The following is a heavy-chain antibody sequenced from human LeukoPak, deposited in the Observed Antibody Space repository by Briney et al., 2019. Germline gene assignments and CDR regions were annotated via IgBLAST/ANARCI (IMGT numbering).Heavy chain of an antibody. CDR3: TRIMNSSPDY. V-gene: IGHV3-74*01. D-gene: IGHD6-13*01. Sequence: GGSLRLSCAASGFTFSSYGMHWVRQAPGKGLVWVSRINTDGRTTTYADSVKGRFTISRDNAKNSVCLQMNSLRAEDTAVYYCTRIMNSSPDYWGQGTLVTVSS. CDR2: INTDGRTT. J-gene: IGHJ4*02. CDR1: GFTFSSYG.